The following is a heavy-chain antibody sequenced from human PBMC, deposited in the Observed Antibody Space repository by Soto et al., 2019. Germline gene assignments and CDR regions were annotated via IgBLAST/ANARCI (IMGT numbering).Heavy chain of an antibody. D-gene: IGHD3-22*01. CDR3: AREDCSSTSCATYYYDSSGPDAFDI. CDR2: IYTSGST. CDR1: GGSISSYY. Sequence: SETLSLTCTVSGGSISSYYWSWIRQPAGKGLEWIGRIYTSGSTNYNPSLKSRVTMSVDTSKNQFSLKLSSVTAADTAVYYCAREDCSSTSCATYYYDSSGPDAFDIWGQGTMVTASS. V-gene: IGHV4-4*07. J-gene: IGHJ3*02.